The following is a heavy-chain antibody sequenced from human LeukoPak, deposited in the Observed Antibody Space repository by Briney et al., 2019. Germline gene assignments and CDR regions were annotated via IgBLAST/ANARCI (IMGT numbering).Heavy chain of an antibody. CDR2: IYYSGST. CDR3: ARHSFGYYDSSGYPNP. V-gene: IGHV4-59*08. D-gene: IGHD3-22*01. J-gene: IGHJ5*02. CDR1: GGSISSYY. Sequence: PSETLSLTCTVSGGSISSYYWSWIRQPPGKGLEWIGYIYYSGSTNYNPSLKSRVTISVDTSKNQFSLKLSSVTAADTAVYYCARHSFGYYDSSGYPNPWGQGTLVTVSS.